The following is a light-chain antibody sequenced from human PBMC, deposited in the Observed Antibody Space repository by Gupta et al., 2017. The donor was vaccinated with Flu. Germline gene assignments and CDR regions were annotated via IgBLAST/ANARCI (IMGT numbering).Light chain of an antibody. CDR1: NIGSKS. CDR3: EVYVSSSASGM. Sequence: SHVLTQPPTVTVAPGQPARIICGGKNIGSKSVHWHQQKPDQAPVLVVYDNTDRAAWSPELFSGSNAGNTATLTISRVEAGDAAYYYCEVYVSSSASGMFVGGTKLTVL. V-gene: IGLV3-21*02. J-gene: IGLJ3*02. CDR2: DNT.